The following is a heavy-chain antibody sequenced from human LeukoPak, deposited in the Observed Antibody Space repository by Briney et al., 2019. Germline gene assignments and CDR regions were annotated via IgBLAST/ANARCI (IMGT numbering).Heavy chain of an antibody. V-gene: IGHV3-11*01. D-gene: IGHD6-13*01. CDR1: GFTFSDYY. CDR3: ARVRTLKQLVRYFDY. Sequence: PGGSLRLSCAASGFTFSDYYMSWIRQAPGKGLEWVSYISSSGSTIYYADSVKGRFTISRDNAKNSLYLQMNSLRAEDTAVYYCARVRTLKQLVRYFDYWGQGTLVTVSS. J-gene: IGHJ4*02. CDR2: ISSSGSTI.